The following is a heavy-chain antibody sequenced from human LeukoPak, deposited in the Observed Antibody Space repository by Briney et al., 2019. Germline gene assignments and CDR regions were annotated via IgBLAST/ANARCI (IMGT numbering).Heavy chain of an antibody. CDR3: ARGFAYSGYSAFDY. J-gene: IGHJ4*02. CDR1: GHTFTNYA. CDR2: INTNTGNS. D-gene: IGHD5-12*01. Sequence: GASVKVSCKTSGHTFTNYAMNWVRQAPGQGLEWMGWINTNTGNSTYAQGFIGRLVFSLDTSVSTAYLQISSLKAEDTAVYYCARGFAYSGYSAFDYWGQGTLVTVSS. V-gene: IGHV7-4-1*02.